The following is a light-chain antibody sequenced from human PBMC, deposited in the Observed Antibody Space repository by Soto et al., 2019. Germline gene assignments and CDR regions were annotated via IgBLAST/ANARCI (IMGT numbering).Light chain of an antibody. J-gene: IGKJ1*01. CDR1: QSVSSSY. Sequence: EIVLTQSPGTLSFSPGERATLSCRASQSVSSSYLAWYQQKPGQAPRLLIYGASSRATGIPDRFSGSGSGKDFTLNISRLEPEDFAVYYCQQYHNLWTFGEGTRWIS. V-gene: IGKV3-20*01. CDR3: QQYHNLWT. CDR2: GAS.